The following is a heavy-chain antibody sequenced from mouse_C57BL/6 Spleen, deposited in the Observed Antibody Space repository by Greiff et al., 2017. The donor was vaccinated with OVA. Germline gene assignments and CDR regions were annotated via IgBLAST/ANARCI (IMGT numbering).Heavy chain of an antibody. CDR1: GFNIKDYY. CDR2: IDPEDGET. CDR3: ARRSGTRGYFDV. V-gene: IGHV14-2*01. D-gene: IGHD1-1*01. Sequence: EVKLMESGAELVKPGASVKLSCTASGFNIKDYYMHWVKQRTEQGLEWIGRIDPEDGETKYAPKFQGKATITAATSSNTAYLQLSSLTSKDTAVYYCARRSGTRGYFDVWGTGTTVTVSS. J-gene: IGHJ1*03.